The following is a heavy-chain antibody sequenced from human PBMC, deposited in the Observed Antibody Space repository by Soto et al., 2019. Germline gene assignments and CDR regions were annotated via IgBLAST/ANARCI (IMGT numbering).Heavy chain of an antibody. V-gene: IGHV1-24*01. CDR3: ATGGTIFGVVITNYFDY. CDR1: GYTLTELS. CDR2: FDPEDGET. Sequence: ASVKVSCKVSGYTLTELSMHWVRQAPGKGLEWMGGFDPEDGETIYAQKFQGRVTMTEDTSTDTAYMELSSLRSEDTAVYYCATGGTIFGVVITNYFDYWGQGTLVTVSS. D-gene: IGHD3-3*01. J-gene: IGHJ4*02.